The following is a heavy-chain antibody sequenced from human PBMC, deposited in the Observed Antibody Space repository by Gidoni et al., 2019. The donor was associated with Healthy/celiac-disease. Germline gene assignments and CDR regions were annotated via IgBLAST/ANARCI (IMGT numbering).Heavy chain of an antibody. V-gene: IGHV3-23*01. Sequence: EVQLLESGGGLVQPGGSLRLSCAACGFTVSSYAMSWVRQAPGKGLEWVSAISGSGGSTYYADSVKGRFTISRDNSKNTLYLQMNSLRAEDTAVYYCAHSGWYFNGRFDYWGQGTLVTVSS. CDR3: AHSGWYFNGRFDY. J-gene: IGHJ4*02. D-gene: IGHD6-19*01. CDR1: GFTVSSYA. CDR2: ISGSGGST.